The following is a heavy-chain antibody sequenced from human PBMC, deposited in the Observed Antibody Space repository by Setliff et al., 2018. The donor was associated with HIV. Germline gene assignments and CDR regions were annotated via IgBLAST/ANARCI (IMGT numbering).Heavy chain of an antibody. CDR1: RFTFSTFA. J-gene: IGHJ4*02. V-gene: IGHV3-23*01. CDR3: AKALYGHSSAVGPDF. CDR2: ISHSGETT. Sequence: HPGGSLRLSCAASRFTFSTFAMSWVRQAPGKGLEWVSTISHSGETTYFADSVKGRFTISRDNSKNTLYLQMSSLKVDDTAIYFCAKALYGHSSAVGPDFWGQGTLVTVSS. D-gene: IGHD4-17*01.